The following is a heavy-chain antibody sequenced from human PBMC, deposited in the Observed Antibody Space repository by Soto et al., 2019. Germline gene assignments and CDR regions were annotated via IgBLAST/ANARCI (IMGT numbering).Heavy chain of an antibody. Sequence: PSETLCLTCTVSGGSISSYYWTWILQPPGKGLEWIGYIYYSGSTNYNPSLKSRVTISVATSKTQFSLKLSSVTAADTAVYDGARRDGYYHYMDVWGKGTTVTVPS. CDR2: IYYSGST. CDR1: GGSISSYY. V-gene: IGHV4-59*08. D-gene: IGHD6-13*01. J-gene: IGHJ6*03. CDR3: ARRDGYYHYMDV.